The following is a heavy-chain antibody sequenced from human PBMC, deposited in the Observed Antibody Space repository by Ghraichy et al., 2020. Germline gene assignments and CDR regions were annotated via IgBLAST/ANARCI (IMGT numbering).Heavy chain of an antibody. V-gene: IGHV4-34*01. Sequence: SQTLSLTCAVYGGSFSGYYWSWIRQPPGKGLEWIGEINHSGSTNYNPSLKSRVTISVDTSKNQFSLKLSSVTAADTAVYYCARGWYPNMVRGGSLLSPFDPWGQGTLVTVSS. J-gene: IGHJ5*02. CDR1: GGSFSGYY. D-gene: IGHD3-10*01. CDR3: ARGWYPNMVRGGSLLSPFDP. CDR2: INHSGST.